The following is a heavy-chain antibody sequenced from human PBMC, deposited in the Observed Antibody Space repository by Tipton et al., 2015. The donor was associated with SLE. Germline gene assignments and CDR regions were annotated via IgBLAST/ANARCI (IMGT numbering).Heavy chain of an antibody. CDR2: IRSKAYGGTT. CDR1: GFTFGDYA. CDR3: ARMGRSYYDSSGYPFDY. J-gene: IGHJ4*02. D-gene: IGHD3-22*01. Sequence: RSLRLSCTASGFTFGDYAMSWVRQAPGKGLEWVGFIRSKAYGGTTEYAASVKGRFTISRDDSKSIAYLQMNSLKTEDTAVYYCARMGRSYYDSSGYPFDYWGQGTLVTVSS. V-gene: IGHV3-49*04.